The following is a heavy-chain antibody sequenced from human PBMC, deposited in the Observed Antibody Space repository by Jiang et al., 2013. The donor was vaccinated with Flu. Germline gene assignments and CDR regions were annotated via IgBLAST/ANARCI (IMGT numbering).Heavy chain of an antibody. CDR3: AADNDDYGDYVY. D-gene: IGHD4-17*01. CDR2: ISNSGST. CDR1: GVSIRTYY. V-gene: IGHV4-59*01. J-gene: IGHJ4*02. Sequence: LLKPSETLSLTCTVSGVSIRTYYWNWIRQPPGKGLEWIGYISNSGSTNYNPSLKSRVTISVDTSKNQFSLKLSSVTAADTAVYYCAADNDDYGDYVYWGQGTPGHRLL.